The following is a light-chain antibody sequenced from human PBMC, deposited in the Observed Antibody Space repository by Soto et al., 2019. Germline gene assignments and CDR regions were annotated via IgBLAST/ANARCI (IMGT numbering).Light chain of an antibody. CDR2: GNI. J-gene: IGLJ1*01. CDR1: SSNIGAGYV. CDR3: QSYDSSLSGYV. V-gene: IGLV1-40*01. Sequence: QSVLTQPPSVSGAPGQRVTISCTGSSSNIGAGYVVHWYQQLPGTAPKLLIYGNINRPSGVPDRFSGSKSDTSASLAITGLQAEDESDYYCQSYDSSLSGYVCGTGTKVTVL.